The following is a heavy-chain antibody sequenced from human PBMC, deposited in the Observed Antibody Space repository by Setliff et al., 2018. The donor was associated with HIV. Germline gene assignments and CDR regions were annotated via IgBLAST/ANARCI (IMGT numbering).Heavy chain of an antibody. V-gene: IGHV5-51*01. J-gene: IGHJ3*02. CDR3: ALGYYYGSGSSGVFDI. D-gene: IGHD3-10*01. Sequence: GESLKISCKGTGYSFNTYWIGWVRQMPGKGLEWMGIVYPGDSDHRYSPSFQGQVTISADKSIRTAYLQWSSLKASDTAMYYCALGYYYGSGSSGVFDIWGQGTMVTVSS. CDR2: VYPGDSDH. CDR1: GYSFNTYW.